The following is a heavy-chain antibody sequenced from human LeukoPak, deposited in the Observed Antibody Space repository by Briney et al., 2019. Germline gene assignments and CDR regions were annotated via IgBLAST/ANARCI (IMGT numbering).Heavy chain of an antibody. J-gene: IGHJ5*02. CDR2: VYHGGSS. CDR1: GYSISSGFY. V-gene: IGHV4-38-2*02. CDR3: ARHRQWLVLLTRYNWFDP. Sequence: PSETLSLTCTVSGYSISSGFYWGWIRQPPGKGLEWIGNVYHGGSSYYNPSLKSRVTISVDTSKNQFSLNLYSVTAADTAVYYCARHRQWLVLLTRYNWFDPWGQGTLVTVSS. D-gene: IGHD6-19*01.